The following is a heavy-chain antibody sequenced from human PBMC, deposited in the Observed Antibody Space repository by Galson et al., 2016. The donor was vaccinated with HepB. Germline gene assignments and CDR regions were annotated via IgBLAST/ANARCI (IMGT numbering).Heavy chain of an antibody. CDR2: MNPDGSAD. Sequence: SLRLSCAASGFSFNNSWMNWVRQAPGKGPEWVASMNPDGSADYYVGSVRGRYTISRDNAKNSLYLQMDNLRADDTAVYYCARDRAYSQFDFWGQGTPVTVSS. CDR3: ARDRAYSQFDF. CDR1: GFSFNNSW. J-gene: IGHJ4*02. V-gene: IGHV3-7*03. D-gene: IGHD4-11*01.